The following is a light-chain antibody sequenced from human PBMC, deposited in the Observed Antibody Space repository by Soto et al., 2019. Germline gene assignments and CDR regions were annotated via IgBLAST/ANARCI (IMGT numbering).Light chain of an antibody. CDR3: QQRSNWPPIT. CDR1: RSVSSN. CDR2: DAS. V-gene: IGKV3-11*01. Sequence: EIVLPQSPGTLSLSPGERSTLSCRASRSVSSNLAWYQQKPGQAPRLLIYDASNRATGIPARFSGSGSGTDFTLTISSLEPEDFAVYYCQQRSNWPPITFGQGTRLEIK. J-gene: IGKJ5*01.